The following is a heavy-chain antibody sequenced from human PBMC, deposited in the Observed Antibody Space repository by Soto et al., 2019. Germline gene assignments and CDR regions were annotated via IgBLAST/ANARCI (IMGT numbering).Heavy chain of an antibody. J-gene: IGHJ5*02. V-gene: IGHV3-23*01. Sequence: EVQLLESGGGLVQPGGSLRLSCAASGFTISTYAMTWVRQAPGKGLECVSGVTGSGGQIHYADSEKGRFTISKDNSKNTLYLQMSSLRDEDTALYYCAKDAVYNDGLWLMDSWGQGTLVTVSS. CDR1: GFTISTYA. CDR2: VTGSGGQI. D-gene: IGHD2-21*01. CDR3: AKDAVYNDGLWLMDS.